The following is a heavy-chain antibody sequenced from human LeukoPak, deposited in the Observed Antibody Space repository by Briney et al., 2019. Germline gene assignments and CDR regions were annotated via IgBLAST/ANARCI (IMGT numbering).Heavy chain of an antibody. Sequence: SETLSLTCTVSGGSISSFYWSWNRQPPGKGLEWIGYIYYSGSTNYNPSLKSRVTISVDTSKNQFSLKLSSVTAADTAVYYCARHGTSGTNLNWFDPWGQGTLVTVSS. D-gene: IGHD1-1*01. J-gene: IGHJ5*02. CDR3: ARHGTSGTNLNWFDP. CDR1: GGSISSFY. V-gene: IGHV4-59*01. CDR2: IYYSGST.